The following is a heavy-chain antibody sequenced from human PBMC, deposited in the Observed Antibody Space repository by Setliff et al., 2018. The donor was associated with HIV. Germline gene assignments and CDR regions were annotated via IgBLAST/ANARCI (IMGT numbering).Heavy chain of an antibody. V-gene: IGHV3-30*02. CDR3: AREGGSSGYCGYFDY. CDR1: GFTFTSYG. D-gene: IGHD3-22*01. Sequence: PGGSLRLSCAASGFTFTSYGMHWVRQAPGKGLEWVAFIRYDGSGKFYADSVKGRFTISRDNSRNTLYLQMNSLRDEDTAVYYCAREGGSSGYCGYFDYWGQGTLVTVSS. CDR2: IRYDGSGK. J-gene: IGHJ4*03.